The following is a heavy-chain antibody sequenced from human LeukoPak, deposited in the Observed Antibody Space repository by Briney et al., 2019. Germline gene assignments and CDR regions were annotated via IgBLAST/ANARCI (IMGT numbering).Heavy chain of an antibody. CDR2: ISAYNGNT. Sequence: ASVKVSCKASGYTFTSYGISWVRQDPGQGLEWMGWISAYNGNTNYAQKLQGRVTMTTDTSTSTAYMELRSLRSDDTAVYYCARNLEGYGDFDYWGQGTLVTVSS. V-gene: IGHV1-18*01. CDR3: ARNLEGYGDFDY. CDR1: GYTFTSYG. D-gene: IGHD4-17*01. J-gene: IGHJ4*02.